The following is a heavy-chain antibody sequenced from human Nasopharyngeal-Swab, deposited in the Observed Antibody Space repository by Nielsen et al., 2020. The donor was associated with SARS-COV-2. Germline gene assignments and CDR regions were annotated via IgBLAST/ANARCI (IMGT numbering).Heavy chain of an antibody. J-gene: IGHJ5*02. CDR2: INPNSGGT. CDR3: ARDRVKIGYCSGGSCYSVGKGFDP. CDR1: GYTFTGYY. V-gene: IGHV1-2*06. Sequence: ASVKVSCKASGYTFTGYYMHWVRQAPGQGLEWMGRINPNSGGTNYAQKFQGRVTMTRDTSISTAYMELSRLRSDDTAVYYCARDRVKIGYCSGGSCYSVGKGFDPWGQGTLVTVS. D-gene: IGHD2-15*01.